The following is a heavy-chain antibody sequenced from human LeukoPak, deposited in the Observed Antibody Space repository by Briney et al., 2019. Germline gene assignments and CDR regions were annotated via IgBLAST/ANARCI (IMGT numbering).Heavy chain of an antibody. CDR3: ARDSVWQLDLSPDDAFDI. CDR1: GFTFSRYS. J-gene: IGHJ3*02. V-gene: IGHV3-30*04. Sequence: GGSLRLSCTASGFTFSRYSMHWVRQAPGKGLEWVAFISYDGTNKYHADSVKGRFSISRDNSKNTQYLQMKGLRAEDTAVYYCARDSVWQLDLSPDDAFDIWGQGTMVTVSS. CDR2: ISYDGTNK. D-gene: IGHD1-7*01.